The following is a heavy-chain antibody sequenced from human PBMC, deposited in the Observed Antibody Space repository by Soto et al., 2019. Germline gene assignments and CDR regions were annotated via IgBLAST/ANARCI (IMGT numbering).Heavy chain of an antibody. CDR3: ARVIITYYDFWSGLWWFDP. D-gene: IGHD3-3*01. J-gene: IGHJ5*02. CDR2: INHSGST. V-gene: IGHV4-34*01. Sequence: PSETLSLTCAVYGGSFSGYYWSWIRQPPGKGLEWIGEINHSGSTNYNPSLKSRVTISVDTSKNQFSLKLSSVTAADMAVYYCARVIITYYDFWSGLWWFDPWGQGTLVTVSS. CDR1: GGSFSGYY.